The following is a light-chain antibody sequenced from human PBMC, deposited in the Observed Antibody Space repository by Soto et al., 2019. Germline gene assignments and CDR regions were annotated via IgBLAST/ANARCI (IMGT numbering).Light chain of an antibody. CDR3: QQRSNWPLT. V-gene: IGKV3-11*01. CDR1: PSVSTF. CDR2: DAS. Sequence: EIVLTQSPATVSLSPGERATLSCRASPSVSTFLAWYQQKPGQAPRLLIYDASNRATGIPARFSGSGSGTDFILTISSLEPEDFAVYYCQQRSNWPLTFGGGTKVEIK. J-gene: IGKJ4*01.